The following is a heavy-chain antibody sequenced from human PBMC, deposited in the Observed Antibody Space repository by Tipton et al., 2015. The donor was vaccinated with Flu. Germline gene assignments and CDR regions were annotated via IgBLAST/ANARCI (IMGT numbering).Heavy chain of an antibody. CDR2: MYHSGRT. Sequence: TLSLTCAVSGDSISSNYFWAWIRQPPGKGPEWIGSMYHSGRTYYNPSLKSRVTISVDTSKNQFSLKLSSVTAADTAVYYCAREKLPSTYYDTSGYVDYWGQGTLVTVSS. V-gene: IGHV4-38-2*02. J-gene: IGHJ4*02. CDR1: GDSISSNYF. CDR3: AREKLPSTYYDTSGYVDY. D-gene: IGHD3-22*01.